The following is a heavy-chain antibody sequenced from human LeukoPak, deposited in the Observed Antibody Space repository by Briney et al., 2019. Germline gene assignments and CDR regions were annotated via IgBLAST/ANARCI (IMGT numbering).Heavy chain of an antibody. D-gene: IGHD6-19*01. Sequence: QPGGSLRLSCAASGFTFDSHAMTWVRQAPGKGLEWVSTVSASGAGTYFADSVKGRFTISRDNSKNTLYLQMKYLRAEDTALYYCANNGGVGVAGSFDNWGQGTLVTVSS. J-gene: IGHJ4*02. CDR1: GFTFDSHA. CDR3: ANNGGVGVAGSFDN. CDR2: VSASGAGT. V-gene: IGHV3-23*01.